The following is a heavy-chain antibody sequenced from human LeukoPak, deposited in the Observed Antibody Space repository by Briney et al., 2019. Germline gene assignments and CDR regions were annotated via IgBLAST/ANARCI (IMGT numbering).Heavy chain of an antibody. CDR2: IYYSGST. D-gene: IGHD3-22*01. J-gene: IGHJ4*02. CDR3: ATGGVHYYDSSADY. Sequence: SETLSLTCTVSGGSISSYYWSWIRQPPGKGLEWIGYIYYSGSTNYNPSLKSRVTISVDTSKNQFSLKLSSVTAADTAVYYCATGGVHYYDSSADYWGQGTLVTVSS. V-gene: IGHV4-59*01. CDR1: GGSISSYY.